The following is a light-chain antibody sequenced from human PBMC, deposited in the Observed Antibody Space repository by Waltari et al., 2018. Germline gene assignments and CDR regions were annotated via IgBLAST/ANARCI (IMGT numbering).Light chain of an antibody. J-gene: IGLJ2*01. V-gene: IGLV3-9*01. CDR1: NIGSTN. CDR2: RDS. CDR3: QVWDSNTAE. Sequence: SYELTQPLSVSVALGQTARMTCGGNNIGSTNEHWYQQKPGQAPVLVIYRDSNRPSGIPERFSGSNSGNTATLTISRAQAGDEADFYCQVWDSNTAEFGGGTKLTVL.